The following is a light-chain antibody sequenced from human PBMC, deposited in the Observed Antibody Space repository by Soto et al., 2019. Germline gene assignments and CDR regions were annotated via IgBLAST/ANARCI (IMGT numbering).Light chain of an antibody. V-gene: IGLV2-14*03. CDR3: SSYTSNTPRLV. J-gene: IGLJ2*01. CDR2: DVN. CDR1: SSDVGGYNY. Sequence: QSALTQPASVSGSPGQSITISCTGISSDVGGYNYVSWYQHHPDKAPKLMIYDVNNRPSGVSNRFSGSKSGNTASLTISGLQAADEAAYYCSSYTSNTPRLVFGGGTQLTVL.